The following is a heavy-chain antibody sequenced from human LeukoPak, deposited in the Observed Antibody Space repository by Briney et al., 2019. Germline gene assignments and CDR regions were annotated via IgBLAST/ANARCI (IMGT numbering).Heavy chain of an antibody. V-gene: IGHV1-46*01. CDR2: INPSGGST. CDR3: ARDLYYYGSGSPTPYGMDV. CDR1: VYTFTSYY. D-gene: IGHD3-10*01. J-gene: IGHJ6*02. Sequence: ASVKVSCKASVYTFTSYYMHWVRQAPGQGLEWMGIINPSGGSTSYAQKFQGRVTMTRDTSTSTVYMELSSLRSEDTAVYYCARDLYYYGSGSPTPYGMDVWGQGTTVTVSS.